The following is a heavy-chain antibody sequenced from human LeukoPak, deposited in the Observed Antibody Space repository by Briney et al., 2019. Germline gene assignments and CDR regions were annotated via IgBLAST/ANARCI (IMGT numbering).Heavy chain of an antibody. CDR1: RFTFSDYY. V-gene: IGHV3-11*01. J-gene: IGHJ4*02. CDR2: ISSSGSTI. D-gene: IGHD6-6*01. Sequence: GGSLRLSCAASRFTFSDYYMSWIRQAPGKGLVWLSYISSSGSTIYCADSLKGRFTISRDNAKRSLYLQMNNLRAEDTAVYYCARAAPSSTAPRGYYFDFWGQGALVTVSS. CDR3: ARAAPSSTAPRGYYFDF.